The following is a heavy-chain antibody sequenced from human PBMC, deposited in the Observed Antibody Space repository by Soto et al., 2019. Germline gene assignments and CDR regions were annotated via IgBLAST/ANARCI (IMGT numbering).Heavy chain of an antibody. CDR2: INPNSGGT. V-gene: IGHV1-2*02. Sequence: ASVNVACKASGYTFTGYYMHWVRQAPGQGLEWMGWINPNSGGTNYAQKFQGRVTMTRDTSISTAYMELSRLRSDDTAVYYCARADPSSSWNYYYYGMDVWGQGTTVSVSS. J-gene: IGHJ6*02. CDR3: ARADPSSSWNYYYYGMDV. CDR1: GYTFTGYY. D-gene: IGHD6-13*01.